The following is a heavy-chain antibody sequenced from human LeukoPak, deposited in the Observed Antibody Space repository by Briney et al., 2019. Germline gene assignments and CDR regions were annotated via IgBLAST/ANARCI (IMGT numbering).Heavy chain of an antibody. V-gene: IGHV4-59*08. Sequence: PSETLSLTCTVSGGSIGSYYWSWIRQPPGKGLEWIGYIYYSGSTNYNPSLKSRVTISVDTSKNQFSLKLSSVTAADTAVYYCASLPQDGDYYYYGMDVWGQGTTVTVSS. J-gene: IGHJ6*02. CDR2: IYYSGST. D-gene: IGHD4-17*01. CDR1: GGSIGSYY. CDR3: ASLPQDGDYYYYGMDV.